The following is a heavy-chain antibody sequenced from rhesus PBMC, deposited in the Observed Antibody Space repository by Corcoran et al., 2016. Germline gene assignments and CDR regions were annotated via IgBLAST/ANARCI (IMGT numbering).Heavy chain of an antibody. CDR1: GYTFTDYY. CDR2: VDPEDGEA. Sequence: EVQLVQSGAEVKKPGASVKISCKASGYTFTDYYLHWARQAPGKGLCWMGRVDPEDGEAIHAQKFQDRVTITADTSTDTAYMELSSLRSEDTAVYYCATDLGSSSRFDYWGQGVLVTVSS. D-gene: IGHD6-43*01. J-gene: IGHJ4*01. CDR3: ATDLGSSSRFDY. V-gene: IGHV1-111*02.